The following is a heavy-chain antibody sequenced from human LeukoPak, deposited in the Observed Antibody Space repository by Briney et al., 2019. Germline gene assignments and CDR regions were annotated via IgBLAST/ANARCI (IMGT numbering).Heavy chain of an antibody. D-gene: IGHD2-21*02. CDR1: GGSISSGGDY. CDR2: IYYSGST. CDR3: ARALVVVTAAFDI. J-gene: IGHJ3*02. Sequence: PSETLSLTCTVSGGSISSGGDYWSWIRQHPGKGLEWIGYIYYSGSTYYNPSLKSRVTISVDTSKNQFSLKLSSVTAADTAVYYCARALVVVTAAFDIWGQGTMVTVSS. V-gene: IGHV4-31*03.